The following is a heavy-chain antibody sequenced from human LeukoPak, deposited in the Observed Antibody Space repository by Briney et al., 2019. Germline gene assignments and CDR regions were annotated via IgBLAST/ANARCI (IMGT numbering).Heavy chain of an antibody. CDR3: AKDLSKGRIAAAGSFDY. CDR2: ISGSGGST. V-gene: IGHV3-23*01. J-gene: IGHJ4*02. CDR1: GFTFSSYA. Sequence: GGSLRLSCAASGFTFSSYAMSWVRQAPGKGLGWGSAISGSGGSTYYADSVKGRFTISRDNSKNTLYLQMNSLRPEDTAVYYCAKDLSKGRIAAAGSFDYWGQGTLVTVSS. D-gene: IGHD6-13*01.